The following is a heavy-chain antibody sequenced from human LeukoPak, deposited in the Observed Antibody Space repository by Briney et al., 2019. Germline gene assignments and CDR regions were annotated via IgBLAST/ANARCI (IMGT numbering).Heavy chain of an antibody. CDR1: GGTFSSYT. V-gene: IGHV1-69*04. CDR3: AREGGGSNAFDI. Sequence: SVKVSCKASGGTFSSYTISWVRQAPGQGLEWMGRIIPILGIANYAQKFQGRVTITADESTSTAYMELSSLRSEDTAVYYCAREGGGSNAFDIWGQGTMVTVSS. J-gene: IGHJ3*02. D-gene: IGHD5-12*01. CDR2: IIPILGIA.